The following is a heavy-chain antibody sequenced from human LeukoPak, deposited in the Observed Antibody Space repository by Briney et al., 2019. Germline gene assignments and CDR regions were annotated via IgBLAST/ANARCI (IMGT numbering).Heavy chain of an antibody. CDR2: ITSSSSYI. CDR3: ARSLSSRFSGPRRPYYFDS. Sequence: GGSLRLSCAASGFTFSSYSMNWVRQAPGKGLEWVSSITSSSSYIYYADSVKGRFTISRDNAKNTLYLQMNSLRAEDTAVYYCARSLSSRFSGPRRPYYFDSWGQGTLVTVSS. D-gene: IGHD3-16*02. V-gene: IGHV3-21*04. CDR1: GFTFSSYS. J-gene: IGHJ4*02.